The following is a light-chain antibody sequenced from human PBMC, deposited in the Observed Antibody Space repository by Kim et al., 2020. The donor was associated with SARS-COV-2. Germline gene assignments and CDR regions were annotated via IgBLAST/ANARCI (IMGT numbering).Light chain of an antibody. V-gene: IGLV2-18*02. J-gene: IGLJ1*01. CDR3: SSYTSSSTLV. Sequence: GQSVTISCTGTSSDVGRYDRVSWYLQPPGTTPKLMIYEVFHRPSGVPLRFSGSKSGNTASLTIYGLQAEDEADYYCSSYTSSSTLVFGTGTKVTVL. CDR2: EVF. CDR1: SSDVGRYDR.